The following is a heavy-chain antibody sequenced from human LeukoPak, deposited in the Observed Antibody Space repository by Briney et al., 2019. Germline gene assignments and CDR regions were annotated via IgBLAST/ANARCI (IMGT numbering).Heavy chain of an antibody. CDR1: GFTFSSYS. Sequence: PGGSLRLSCAASGFTFSSYSMNWVRQAPGKGLEWVSSISSSSSYIYYADSVKGRCTISRDNSKNTVYLQMTSLRAEDTAVYYCVRTRREAAIHNAFDIWGQGTMVTVSS. CDR2: ISSSSSYI. J-gene: IGHJ3*02. CDR3: VRTRREAAIHNAFDI. V-gene: IGHV3-21*01. D-gene: IGHD6-13*01.